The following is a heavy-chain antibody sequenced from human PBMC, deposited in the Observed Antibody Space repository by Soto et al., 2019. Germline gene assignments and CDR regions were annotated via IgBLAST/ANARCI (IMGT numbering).Heavy chain of an antibody. Sequence: QLVESGGGLVQPGGSLRLSCSASGFTFSSYAMHWVRQAPGKGLEYVSAISSNGGSTYYADSVKGRFTISRDNSKNTLFLQMGSLGAEGTGVYYWVKGGGGQWLGKNWFDPWGQGTLVTVSS. V-gene: IGHV3-64D*08. D-gene: IGHD6-19*01. CDR3: VKGGGGQWLGKNWFDP. CDR1: GFTFSSYA. CDR2: ISSNGGST. J-gene: IGHJ5*02.